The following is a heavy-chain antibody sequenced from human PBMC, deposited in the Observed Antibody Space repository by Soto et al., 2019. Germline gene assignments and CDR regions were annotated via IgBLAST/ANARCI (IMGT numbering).Heavy chain of an antibody. J-gene: IGHJ6*02. CDR3: ARDASYYSLWSGYYPARNGMDV. Sequence: PGGSLRLSCAASGFTFSSFGMHWVRQAPGKGLEWVSLIWYDGSKKSYGDSVKGRFTISRDNSRNTVYLQMNSLRADDTAVYYCARDASYYSLWSGYYPARNGMDVWGQGTTVTVSS. CDR1: GFTFSSFG. CDR2: IWYDGSKK. V-gene: IGHV3-33*01. D-gene: IGHD3-3*01.